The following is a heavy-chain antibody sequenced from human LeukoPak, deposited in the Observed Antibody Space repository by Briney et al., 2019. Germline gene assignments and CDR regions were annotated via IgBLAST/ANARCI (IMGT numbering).Heavy chain of an antibody. J-gene: IGHJ4*02. V-gene: IGHV3-11*04. Sequence: GGSLRLSCAASGFTFSDYCMSWVRQAPGKGLDWHSYIRTSGSIMSYADSVKGRFTISRDNAKNSLYLQMNSLRAEDTAVYYCVRRGFYGTSGYLFDYWGQGTLVTVSS. CDR3: VRRGFYGTSGYLFDY. D-gene: IGHD3-22*01. CDR1: GFTFSDYC. CDR2: IRTSGSIM.